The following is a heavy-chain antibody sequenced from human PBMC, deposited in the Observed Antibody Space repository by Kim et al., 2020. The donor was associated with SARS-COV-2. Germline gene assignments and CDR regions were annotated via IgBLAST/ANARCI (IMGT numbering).Heavy chain of an antibody. V-gene: IGHV4-34*01. Sequence: SETLSLTCAVFGGSFSGYFWSWIRQPPGKGLEWIGEINHYYSGSTKYNASLKSRVTISVDTSKNQFSLKLSSVTAADTALYYCARGRAGVVPSPILGFGPHYDYYAIDGWGQGTAVTVSS. CDR1: GGSFSGYF. D-gene: IGHD2-2*02. CDR3: ARGRAGVVPSPILGFGPHYDYYAIDG. CDR2: INHYYSGST. J-gene: IGHJ6*02.